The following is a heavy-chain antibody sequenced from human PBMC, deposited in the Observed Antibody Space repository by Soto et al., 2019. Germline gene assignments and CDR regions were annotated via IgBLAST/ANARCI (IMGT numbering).Heavy chain of an antibody. J-gene: IGHJ4*02. Sequence: SETLSLTCTVSGGSITSSSYYWGWIRQPPGKGLEWIGNIYYSGSTYYNPSLKSRVTISVDTSKNQFSLKLMSVTAADTAVYYCARHFVAVVIKGWGYWGQGTLVTVS. CDR2: IYYSGST. CDR3: ARHFVAVVIKGWGY. D-gene: IGHD3-22*01. V-gene: IGHV4-39*01. CDR1: GGSITSSSYY.